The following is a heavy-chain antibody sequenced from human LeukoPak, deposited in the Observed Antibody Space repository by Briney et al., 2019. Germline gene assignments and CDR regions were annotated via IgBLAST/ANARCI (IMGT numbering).Heavy chain of an antibody. V-gene: IGHV3-23*01. CDR2: ISGSGGST. D-gene: IGHD1-26*01. CDR1: GFTFSSYA. CDR3: ASPKGGRYHEGFDY. Sequence: GGSLRLSCAASGFTFSSYAMSWVRQSPGKGLEWVSAISGSGGSTYYADSVKGRFTISRDNSKNTLYLKMNSLRAEDTAVYYCASPKGGRYHEGFDYWGQGTLVTVSS. J-gene: IGHJ4*02.